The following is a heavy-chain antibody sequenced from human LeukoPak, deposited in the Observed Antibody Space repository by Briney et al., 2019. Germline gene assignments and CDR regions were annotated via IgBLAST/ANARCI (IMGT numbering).Heavy chain of an antibody. CDR2: ISYDGSQK. J-gene: IGHJ4*02. CDR3: AKDNGSPSLVVVLVATAPDY. V-gene: IGHV3-30*18. D-gene: IGHD2-15*01. Sequence: PGGSLRLSCAASGFDFSAFGMNWVRQAPGKGLERVAVISYDGSQKYYADSVKGRFTISRDNSKNTVYLQMNSLSAEDTAVYYCAKDNGSPSLVVVLVATAPDYWGQGTLVTVSS. CDR1: GFDFSAFG.